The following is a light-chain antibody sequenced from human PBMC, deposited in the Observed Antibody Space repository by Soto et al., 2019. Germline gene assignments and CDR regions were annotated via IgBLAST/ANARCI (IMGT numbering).Light chain of an antibody. CDR3: QQYNNWPLT. CDR2: DAS. V-gene: IGKV3D-15*01. Sequence: EIVLTQSPGTLSLSPGERATPSCRSSQSVSSSYLVWYQQKPGQAPRLLIYDASTRATGIPARFSGSQSGTECTLTISSLLSEDFAVYSCQQYNNWPLTLGGGTKVDIK. CDR1: QSVSSSY. J-gene: IGKJ4*01.